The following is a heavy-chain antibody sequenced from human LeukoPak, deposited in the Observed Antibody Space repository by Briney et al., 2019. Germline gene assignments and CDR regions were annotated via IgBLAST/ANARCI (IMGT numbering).Heavy chain of an antibody. CDR2: IYYSGST. J-gene: IGHJ4*02. D-gene: IGHD5-18*01. CDR3: ARVGSYGQYYFDY. V-gene: IGHV4-59*01. CDR1: GGSISSYY. Sequence: PSETLSLTCTVSGGSISSYYWSWIRQPPGKGLEWIGYIYYSGSTNYNPSLKSRVTTSVDTSKNQFSLKLSSVTAADTAVYYCARVGSYGQYYFDYWGQGTLVTVSS.